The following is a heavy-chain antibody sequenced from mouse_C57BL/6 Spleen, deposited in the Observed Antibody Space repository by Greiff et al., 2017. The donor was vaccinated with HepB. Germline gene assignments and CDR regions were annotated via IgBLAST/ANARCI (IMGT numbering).Heavy chain of an antibody. D-gene: IGHD1-1*01. V-gene: IGHV5-4*01. CDR2: ISDGGSYT. Sequence: DVMLVESGGGLVKPGGSLKLSCAASGFTFSSYAMSWVRQTPEKRLEWVATISDGGSYTYYPDNVKGRFTISRDNAKNNLYLQMSHLKSEDTAMYYCARDGGYYYGSSYAAYWGQGTLVTVSA. CDR1: GFTFSSYA. J-gene: IGHJ3*01. CDR3: ARDGGYYYGSSYAAY.